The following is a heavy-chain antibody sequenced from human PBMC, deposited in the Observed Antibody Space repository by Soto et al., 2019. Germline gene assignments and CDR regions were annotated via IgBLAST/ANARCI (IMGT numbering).Heavy chain of an antibody. V-gene: IGHV5-10-1*01. CDR3: ARQIYDSDTGPNFQYYFDS. J-gene: IGHJ4*02. Sequence: PGESLKISCKGSGYNFAVYCITWVLQKPWKGLEWMGRIDPSDSQTYYSPSFRGHVTISVTKSITTVFLQWSSLRASDTAMYYCARQIYDSDTGPNFQYYFDSWGQGTPVTVSS. CDR2: IDPSDSQT. D-gene: IGHD3-22*01. CDR1: GYNFAVYC.